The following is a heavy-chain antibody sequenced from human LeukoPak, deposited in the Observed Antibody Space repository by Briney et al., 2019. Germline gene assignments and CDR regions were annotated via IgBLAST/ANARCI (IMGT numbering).Heavy chain of an antibody. J-gene: IGHJ6*03. CDR1: GCTLSNGSYH. V-gene: IGHV4-61*02. CDR3: ARAAAGGGGYYYYYYMDV. CDR2: IYTSGST. Sequence: PSETLSLTCTVSGCTLSNGSYHGIWIPQPAGEALEWIRRIYTSGSTNHNPSLKSRVTISVNPSKNQFSLKLSPVTGADTAVYYCARAAAGGGGYYYYYYMDVWGKGTTVTVSS. D-gene: IGHD6-13*01.